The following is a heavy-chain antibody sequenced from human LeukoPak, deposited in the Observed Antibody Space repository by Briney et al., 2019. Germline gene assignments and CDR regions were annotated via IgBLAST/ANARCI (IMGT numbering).Heavy chain of an antibody. CDR1: GGSISSSSYY. V-gene: IGHV4-39*07. D-gene: IGHD3-22*01. CDR2: IYYSGST. CDR3: ARGDSSGYWGYFQH. Sequence: SETLSLTCTVSGGSISSSSYYWGWIRQPPGKGLEWIGSIYYSGSTYYNPSLKSRVTISVDTSKNQFSLKLSSVTAADTAVYYCARGDSSGYWGYFQHWGQGTLVTVSS. J-gene: IGHJ1*01.